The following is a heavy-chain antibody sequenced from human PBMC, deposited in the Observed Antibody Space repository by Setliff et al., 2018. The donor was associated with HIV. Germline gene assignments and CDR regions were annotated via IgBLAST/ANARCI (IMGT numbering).Heavy chain of an antibody. J-gene: IGHJ5*02. D-gene: IGHD3-22*01. CDR2: IFHTGST. V-gene: IGHV4-4*02. Sequence: KPSETLSLTCAVSGVSITSNNWWTWVRQTPGKGLEWIGEIFHTGSTHFHPSLQSRVIISLDKSKNQLSLKVTSLTAADTALYYCASSRGFYALPSWGQGTLVTVPQ. CDR1: GVSITSNNW. CDR3: ASSRGFYALPS.